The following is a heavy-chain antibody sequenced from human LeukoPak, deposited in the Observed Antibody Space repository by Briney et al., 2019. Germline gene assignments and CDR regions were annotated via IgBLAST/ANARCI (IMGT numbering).Heavy chain of an antibody. V-gene: IGHV4-34*01. D-gene: IGHD3-10*01. CDR3: ARGLSPLLWFGVYSSWFDP. CDR2: INHSGST. CDR1: GGSFSGYY. J-gene: IGHJ5*02. Sequence: PSETLSLTCAVYGGSFSGYYWSWIRQPPGKGLEWIGEINHSGSTNYNPSLKSRVTISVDTSKNQFSLKLSSVTAADTAVYYCARGLSPLLWFGVYSSWFDPWGQGTLVTVSS.